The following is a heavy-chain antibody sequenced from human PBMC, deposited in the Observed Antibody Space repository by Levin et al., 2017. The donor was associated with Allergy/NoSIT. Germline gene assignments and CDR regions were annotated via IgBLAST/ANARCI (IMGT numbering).Heavy chain of an antibody. CDR2: INYRGVT. CDR3: ARNRIIVSGGNDYYYGMDV. D-gene: IGHD5/OR15-5a*01. V-gene: IGHV4-61*01. J-gene: IGHJ6*02. Sequence: SQTLSLTCSVSGGSVSSGTYYWSWIRRPPGKGLEWIGYINYRGVTKYNPSLKSRVTISVDTSKNEFSLKVTSVTAADTAVYYCARNRIIVSGGNDYYYGMDVWGQGTTVTDSS. CDR1: GGSVSSGTYY.